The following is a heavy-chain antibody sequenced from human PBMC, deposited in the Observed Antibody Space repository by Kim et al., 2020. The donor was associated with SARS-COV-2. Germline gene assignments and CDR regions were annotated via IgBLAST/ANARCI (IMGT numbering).Heavy chain of an antibody. V-gene: IGHV7-4-1*02. CDR3: ARDSGWNADY. CDR1: GYTFTSYT. Sequence: ASVKVSCKASGYTFTSYTINWVRQAPGQGLEWMGWINTNTGNPTYVQGFTGRFVFSLDTSVSTAYLQISSLKAEDTAVHYCARDSGWNADYWGQGTLVTVSS. CDR2: INTNTGNP. J-gene: IGHJ4*02. D-gene: IGHD1-1*01.